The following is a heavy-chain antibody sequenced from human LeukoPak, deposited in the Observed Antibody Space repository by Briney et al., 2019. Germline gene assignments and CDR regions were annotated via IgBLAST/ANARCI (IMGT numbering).Heavy chain of an antibody. J-gene: IGHJ4*02. CDR2: IYYSGST. V-gene: IGHV4-39*07. CDR3: ARQLRGGPAAGTFDY. CDR1: GGSISSSSHY. Sequence: SETLSLTCTVSGGSISSSSHYWGWIRQPPGKGLEWIGNIYYSGSTYYKSSLKSRVTISVDTSKNQFSLKLSSVTAADTAVYYCARQLRGGPAAGTFDYWGQGTLVTVSS. D-gene: IGHD6-13*01.